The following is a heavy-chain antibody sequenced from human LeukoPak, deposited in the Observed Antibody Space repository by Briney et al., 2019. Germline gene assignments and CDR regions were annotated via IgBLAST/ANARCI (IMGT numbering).Heavy chain of an antibody. J-gene: IGHJ4*02. CDR3: ARRHQWLAGGYYFDY. CDR2: IYYSGST. V-gene: IGHV4-59*08. CDR1: GGSISSYY. Sequence: SETLSLTCTVSGGSISSYYWSWIRQPPGKGLEWIGYIYYSGSTNYNPSLKSRVTISVDTSKNQFSLKLSSVTAADTAVYYCARRHQWLAGGYYFDYWGQGTLVTVSS. D-gene: IGHD6-19*01.